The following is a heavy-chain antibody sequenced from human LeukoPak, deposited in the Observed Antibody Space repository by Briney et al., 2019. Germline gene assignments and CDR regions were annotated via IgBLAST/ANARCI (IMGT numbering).Heavy chain of an antibody. Sequence: GSSVKVSCKASGGTFTTYGISWVRQAPGQGLEWMGWISPYNGNTHYPQKLQGRVTMTTDTSTSTAYMELRSLRSDDTAVYYCARDDYYGSGSYPPHGMDVWGQGTTVTVSS. V-gene: IGHV1-18*01. CDR2: ISPYNGNT. J-gene: IGHJ6*02. CDR1: GGTFTTYG. CDR3: ARDDYYGSGSYPPHGMDV. D-gene: IGHD3-10*01.